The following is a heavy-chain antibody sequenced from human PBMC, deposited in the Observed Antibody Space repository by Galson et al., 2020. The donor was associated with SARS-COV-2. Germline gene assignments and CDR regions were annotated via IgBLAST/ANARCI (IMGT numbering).Heavy chain of an antibody. CDR1: GYTFTGYY. V-gene: IGHV1-2*04. Sequence: ASVKVSCKASGYTFTGYYMHWVRQAPGQGLEWMGWINPNSGGTNYAQKFQGWVTMTRDTSISTAYMELSRLRSDDTAVYYCARDMRLTRWNYGSSYYSYGMDVWGQGTTVTVS. J-gene: IGHJ6*02. D-gene: IGHD1-7*01. CDR2: INPNSGGT. CDR3: ARDMRLTRWNYGSSYYSYGMDV.